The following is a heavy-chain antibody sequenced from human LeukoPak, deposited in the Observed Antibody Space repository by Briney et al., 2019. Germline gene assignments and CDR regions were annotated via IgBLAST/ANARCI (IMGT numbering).Heavy chain of an antibody. CDR3: AKAFGAKQDHDAFDI. V-gene: IGHV3-30*02. CDR1: GFTFSTYD. CDR2: LHYDGTKN. D-gene: IGHD3-16*01. J-gene: IGHJ3*02. Sequence: QSGGSLRLSCEASGFTFSTYDMYWVRQAPGKGLECVAFLHYDGTKNYYADSVKGRFIVSRDNSKNTLFLQMNSVRPEDSAVYFCAKAFGAKQDHDAFDIWGRGTMVIVSS.